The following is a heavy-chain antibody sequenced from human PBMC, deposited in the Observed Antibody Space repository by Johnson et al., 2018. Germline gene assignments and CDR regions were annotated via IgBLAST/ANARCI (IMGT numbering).Heavy chain of an antibody. D-gene: IGHD3-22*01. CDR1: GFTFSNAW. CDR3: TTDLRGSGYSSYYGMDV. V-gene: IGHV3-15*01. J-gene: IGHJ6*02. CDR2: IKSKTDGGTT. Sequence: VQLVQSGGGLVKPGGSLRLSCAASGFTFSNAWMSWVRQAPGKGLEWVGRIKSKTDGGTTDYAAPVKGRFTISSDDSKNTPYLQMNSLKTEDTAVYYCTTDLRGSGYSSYYGMDVWGQGTTVTVSS.